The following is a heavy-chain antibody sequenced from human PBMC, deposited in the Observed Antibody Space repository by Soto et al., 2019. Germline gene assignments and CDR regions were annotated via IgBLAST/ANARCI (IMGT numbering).Heavy chain of an antibody. CDR1: GFTFSSYS. J-gene: IGHJ4*02. D-gene: IGHD3-9*01. V-gene: IGHV3-21*01. CDR3: ASAGDYDILTGYS. CDR2: ISSSSSYI. Sequence: GGSLRLSCAASGFTFSSYSMNWVRQAPGKGLEWVSSISSSSSYIYYADSVKGRFTISRDNAKNSLHLQMNSLRAEDTAVYYCASAGDYDILTGYSWGQGTLVTVSS.